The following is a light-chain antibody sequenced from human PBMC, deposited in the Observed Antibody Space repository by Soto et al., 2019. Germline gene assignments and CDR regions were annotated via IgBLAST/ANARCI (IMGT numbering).Light chain of an antibody. CDR2: DVS. CDR1: SSDVGGYNY. J-gene: IGLJ1*01. V-gene: IGLV2-14*01. CDR3: SSYTSSSTLG. Sequence: QSALTQPASVSGSPGQSITISCTGTSSDVGGYNYVSWYQQHPGKAPKLMIYDVSNRPSGVSNRFSGSKSGNTASLTISGLQAEDEADYYCSSYTSSSTLGFGTGTQLPS.